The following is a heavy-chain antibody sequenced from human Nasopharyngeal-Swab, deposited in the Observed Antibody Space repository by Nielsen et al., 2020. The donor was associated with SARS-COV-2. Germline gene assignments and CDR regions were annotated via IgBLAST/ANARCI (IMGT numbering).Heavy chain of an antibody. CDR2: ISSSSSTI. Sequence: GGSLRLSCAASGFTFSDYYMSWIRQDPGKGLEWVSYISSSSSTIYYADSVKGRFTISRDNAKNSLYLQMNSLRAEDTAVYYCARGMWFRELSTTFYYYGMDVWGQGTTVTVSS. D-gene: IGHD3-10*01. CDR1: GFTFSDYY. J-gene: IGHJ6*02. V-gene: IGHV3-11*04. CDR3: ARGMWFRELSTTFYYYGMDV.